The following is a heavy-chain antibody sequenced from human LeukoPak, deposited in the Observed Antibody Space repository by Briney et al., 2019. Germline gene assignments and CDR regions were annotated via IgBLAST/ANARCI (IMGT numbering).Heavy chain of an antibody. D-gene: IGHD3-9*01. CDR2: INHSGST. V-gene: IGHV4-39*07. CDR3: ASLDWGSLGFDY. Sequence: SETLSLTCTVSGGSISSSSYYWGWIRQPPGKGLEWIGEINHSGSTNCNPSLKSRVTISVDTSKNQFSLKLSSVTAADTAVYYCASLDWGSLGFDYWGQGTLVTVSS. J-gene: IGHJ4*02. CDR1: GGSISSSSYY.